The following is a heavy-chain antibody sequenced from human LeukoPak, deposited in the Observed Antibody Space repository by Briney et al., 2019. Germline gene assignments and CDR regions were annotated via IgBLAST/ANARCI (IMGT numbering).Heavy chain of an antibody. V-gene: IGHV1-69*02. J-gene: IGHJ6*02. CDR3: AMTVIGKPTGYFGMDV. Sequence: GASVKVSCKASGCTFTSYTISWVRQAPGQGLEWMGRIIPIHGIANYAQKFQGRVTITADKSTSTAYMELSSLRSEDTAVYYCAMTVIGKPTGYFGMDVWGQGTTVTVSS. D-gene: IGHD1-1*01. CDR1: GCTFTSYT. CDR2: IIPIHGIA.